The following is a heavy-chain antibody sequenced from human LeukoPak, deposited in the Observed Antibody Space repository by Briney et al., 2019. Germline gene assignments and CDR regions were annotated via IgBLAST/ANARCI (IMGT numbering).Heavy chain of an antibody. Sequence: SETLSLTCTVSGGSTDTFYWSWIRQPAGKGLEWIGHIYSTGSTIYNPSLNSRVAISLDSSKSQFSLKVTSLSAADTAVYYCARGGWLPPDYWGQGTLVTVSS. D-gene: IGHD3-22*01. CDR1: GGSTDTFY. V-gene: IGHV4-4*07. J-gene: IGHJ4*02. CDR2: IYSTGST. CDR3: ARGGWLPPDY.